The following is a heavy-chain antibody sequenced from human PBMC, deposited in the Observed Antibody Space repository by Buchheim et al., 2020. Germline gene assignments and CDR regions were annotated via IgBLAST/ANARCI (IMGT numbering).Heavy chain of an antibody. J-gene: IGHJ4*02. V-gene: IGHV3-15*01. CDR1: GFTFSNAW. D-gene: IGHD2-2*01. CDR2: IKSKTDGGPT. CDR3: TTDPDIVVVPAARRFDY. Sequence: EVQLVESGGGLVKPGGSLRLSCAASGFTFSNAWMSWVRQAPGKGLEWVGRIKSKTDGGPTDYAAPVKGRFTISRDDSKNTLYLQMNSLKTEDTAVYYCTTDPDIVVVPAARRFDYWGQGTL.